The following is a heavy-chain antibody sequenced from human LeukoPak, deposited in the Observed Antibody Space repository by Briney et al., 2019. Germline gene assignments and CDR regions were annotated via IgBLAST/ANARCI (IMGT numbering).Heavy chain of an antibody. V-gene: IGHV1-2*02. CDR2: INPNSGGT. J-gene: IGHJ4*02. Sequence: GASVKVSCKVSGYTLTELSMHWVRQAPGQGLEWMGWINPNSGGTNYAQKFQGRVTMTRDTSISTAYMELSRLRSDDTAVYYCARPNFWSGYYQGYWGQGTLVTVSS. D-gene: IGHD3-3*01. CDR1: GYTLTELS. CDR3: ARPNFWSGYYQGY.